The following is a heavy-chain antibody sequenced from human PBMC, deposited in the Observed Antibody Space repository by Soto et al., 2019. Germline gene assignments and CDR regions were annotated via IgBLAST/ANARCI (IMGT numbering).Heavy chain of an antibody. CDR3: ASHGDYYGSSGYT. D-gene: IGHD3-22*01. CDR1: GYTFTSYY. V-gene: IGHV1-46*01. J-gene: IGHJ5*02. Sequence: ASVKVSCKASGYTFTSYYMHWVRQAPGQGLEWMGIINPSGGSTSYAQKFQGRVTMTRDTSTSTAYMELSSLRSEDTAVYYCASHGDYYGSSGYTWGQGTLVTSPQ. CDR2: INPSGGST.